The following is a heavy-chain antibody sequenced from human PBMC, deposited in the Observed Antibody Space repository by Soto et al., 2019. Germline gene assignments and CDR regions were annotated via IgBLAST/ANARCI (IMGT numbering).Heavy chain of an antibody. D-gene: IGHD3-3*01. CDR3: AREVRNYDFWSGYFAFDI. V-gene: IGHV3-20*04. CDR2: FNWSGGST. J-gene: IGHJ3*02. CDR1: GFPFTNYA. Sequence: PGGSLRLSCVASGFPFTNYAMNWVRQAPGKGLEWVSGFNWSGGSTGYADSVKGRFTISRDNSKNTLYLQMNSLRAEDTAVYYCAREVRNYDFWSGYFAFDIWGQGTMVTVSS.